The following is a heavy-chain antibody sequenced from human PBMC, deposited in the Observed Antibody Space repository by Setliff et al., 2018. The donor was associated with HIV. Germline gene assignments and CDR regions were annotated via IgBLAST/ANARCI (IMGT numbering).Heavy chain of an antibody. CDR1: GNTHRALS. CDR2: FDPEDGET. CDR3: ATDVSYDTLTGPIPGAYDM. J-gene: IGHJ3*02. V-gene: IGHV1-24*01. D-gene: IGHD3-9*01. Sequence: ASVKVSCKVSGNTHRALSMPWVRRAPGEGLXGMGGFDPEDGETIYAQKFQGRVTMTEDTSTDTAYMELSSLTFEDTAVYYCATDVSYDTLTGPIPGAYDMWGQGTMVTVSS.